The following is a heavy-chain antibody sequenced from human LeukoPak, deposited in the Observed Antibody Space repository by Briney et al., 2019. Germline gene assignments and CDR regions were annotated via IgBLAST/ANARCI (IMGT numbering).Heavy chain of an antibody. CDR1: GSTFSSYA. D-gene: IGHD3-3*01. Sequence: GGSLRLSCAASGSTFSSYAMHWVRQAPGKGLEWVSSISSSSSYIYYADSVKGRFTISRDNAKNSLYLQMNSLRAEDTAVYYCARGYYDFWSGYYTHDAFDIWGQGTMVTVSS. CDR2: ISSSSSYI. V-gene: IGHV3-21*01. J-gene: IGHJ3*02. CDR3: ARGYYDFWSGYYTHDAFDI.